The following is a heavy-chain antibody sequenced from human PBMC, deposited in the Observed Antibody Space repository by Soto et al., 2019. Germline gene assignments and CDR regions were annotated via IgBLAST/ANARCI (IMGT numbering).Heavy chain of an antibody. V-gene: IGHV1-3*01. Sequence: ASVKVSCKASGYTFISYAMHWVRRAPGQRLEWMGWINAGNGNTKYSQKFQGRVTITRDTSASTAYMELSSLRSEDTAVYYCARDPGQQLPHYFDYWGQGTLVTVSS. CDR3: ARDPGQQLPHYFDY. J-gene: IGHJ4*02. CDR1: GYTFISYA. CDR2: INAGNGNT. D-gene: IGHD6-13*01.